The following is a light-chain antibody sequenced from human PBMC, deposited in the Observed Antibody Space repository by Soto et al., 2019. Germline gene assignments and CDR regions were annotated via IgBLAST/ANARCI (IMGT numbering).Light chain of an antibody. Sequence: DIVLTQTRLSSPVTLGQPASISCRSSQSLVHIDGNTYFNWLQQRPGQPPRLLIYKISNRYPGVPDRFRCSGAGTDFTLKISRLEAEDVGVYYCLQATQYYTFGRGNRLEFK. CDR2: KIS. CDR1: QSLVHIDGNTY. V-gene: IGKV2-24*01. J-gene: IGKJ2*01. CDR3: LQATQYYT.